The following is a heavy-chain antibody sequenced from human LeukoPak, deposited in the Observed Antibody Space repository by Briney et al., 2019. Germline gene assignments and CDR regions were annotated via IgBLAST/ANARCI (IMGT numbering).Heavy chain of an antibody. V-gene: IGHV3-7*01. CDR2: IKQDGSEK. J-gene: IGHJ4*02. CDR3: ASNSGNYFGYPETFDH. Sequence: PGGSLRLSCAGSGFTFSSYWMGWVRQAPGKGLEWVANIKQDGSEKNYVDSVKGRFTISRDNAKNSLYLQMNSLRAEDTAVYYCASNSGNYFGYPETFDHWGQGTLVTVSS. CDR1: GFTFSSYW. D-gene: IGHD1-26*01.